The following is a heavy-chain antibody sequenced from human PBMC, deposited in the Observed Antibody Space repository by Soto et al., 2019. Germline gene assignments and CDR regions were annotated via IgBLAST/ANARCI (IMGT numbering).Heavy chain of an antibody. CDR3: GRNPETSETYFYGMDV. CDR1: GGSVSSSSFF. CDR2: IYYSGTT. J-gene: IGHJ6*02. Sequence: PSETLSLTCTVSGGSVSSSSFFWGWIRQSPGKGLEWIGSIYYSGTTYYNPSLKSRVTISVDTSKSQFSLRVSSVTAADTAVYYRGRNPETSETYFYGMDVWGQGTTVTVSS. V-gene: IGHV4-39*01.